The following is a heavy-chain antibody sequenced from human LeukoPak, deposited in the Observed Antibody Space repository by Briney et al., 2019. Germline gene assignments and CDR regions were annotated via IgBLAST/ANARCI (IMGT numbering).Heavy chain of an antibody. D-gene: IGHD6-13*01. J-gene: IGHJ4*02. CDR2: IIGSSSST. Sequence: GGSLRLSCAASGFTFSSYAMSWVRQAPGKGLEWVSAIIGSSSSTYYADSEKGRFTISRDNSKNTLFLQMNSLRAEDTAVYYCAKDRAQQLVLDFWGQGTLVTVSS. CDR3: AKDRAQQLVLDF. V-gene: IGHV3-23*01. CDR1: GFTFSSYA.